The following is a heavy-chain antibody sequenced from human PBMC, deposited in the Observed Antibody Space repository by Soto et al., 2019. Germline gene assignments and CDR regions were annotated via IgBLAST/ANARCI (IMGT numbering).Heavy chain of an antibody. CDR1: GFTVSSNY. Sequence: GGSLRLSCAASGFTVSSNYMSWVRQAPGKGLEWVSVIYSGGRTYYADSVKGRFTISRDNAKNTLYLQMNSLRAEDTAVYYCASSIDYGDYYYYYYMDVWGKGTTVTVSS. J-gene: IGHJ6*03. D-gene: IGHD4-17*01. CDR2: IYSGGRT. CDR3: ASSIDYGDYYYYYYMDV. V-gene: IGHV3-53*01.